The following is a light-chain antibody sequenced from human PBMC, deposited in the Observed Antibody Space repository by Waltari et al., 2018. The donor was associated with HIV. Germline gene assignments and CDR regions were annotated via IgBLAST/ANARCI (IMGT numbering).Light chain of an antibody. CDR2: EDT. V-gene: IGLV6-57*01. J-gene: IGLJ2*01. CDR1: SGSLARNY. CDR3: QSYGSTNQV. Sequence: NFVLTQPHSVSASPGKTVTISCTRNSGSLARNYVQWYQQRPGSSPTTVIYEDTQRPSGVPYQFSCSLDISSNSASLIISGLTTEDEADYYCQSYGSTNQVFGGGTKLTVL.